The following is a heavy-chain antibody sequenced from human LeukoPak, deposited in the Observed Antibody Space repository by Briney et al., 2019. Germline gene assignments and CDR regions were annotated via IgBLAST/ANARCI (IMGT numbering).Heavy chain of an antibody. CDR1: GFSFNSDW. J-gene: IGHJ4*02. Sequence: GGPLRLSCAASGFSFNSDWMDWVRQAPGKGLEWVANIKHDESEKNYLDSVKGRFTISRDNAQNSLYLQMNGLRVEDTAVYYCTRRLDDWGQGTLVTVSS. CDR2: IKHDESEK. V-gene: IGHV3-7*01. CDR3: TRRLDD. D-gene: IGHD3-16*01.